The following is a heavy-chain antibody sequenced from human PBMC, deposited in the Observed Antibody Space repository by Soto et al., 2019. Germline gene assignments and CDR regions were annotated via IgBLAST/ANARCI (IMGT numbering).Heavy chain of an antibody. CDR3: ARQRITIFGVVIPPLSPGTDYGMDV. V-gene: IGHV4-31*03. D-gene: IGHD3-3*01. J-gene: IGHJ6*02. Sequence: QVQLQESGPGLVKPSQTLSLTCTVSGGSISSGGYYWSWIRQHPGKGLEWIGYIYYSGSTYYNPSRKSRVTISVDTSKNQFSLKLSSVTAADTAVYYCARQRITIFGVVIPPLSPGTDYGMDVWGQGTTVTVSS. CDR1: GGSISSGGYY. CDR2: IYYSGST.